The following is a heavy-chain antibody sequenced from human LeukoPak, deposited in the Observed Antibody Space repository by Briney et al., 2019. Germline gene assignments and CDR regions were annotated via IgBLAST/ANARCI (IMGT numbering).Heavy chain of an antibody. CDR3: ARHTCSSGRFYNCCHYGMDV. CDR2: TYYSTST. J-gene: IGHJ6*02. CDR1: GGSITSISHR. V-gene: IGHV4-39*01. Sequence: SETLSLTCTVSGGSITSISHRWGWIRQPPGKGLEWIGSTYYSTSTQYNPSLKSRVTISVDTSKNQFSLKLSSVTAADTAVYYCARHTCSSGRFYNCCHYGMDVCGQGTTVTVSS. D-gene: IGHD2-15*01.